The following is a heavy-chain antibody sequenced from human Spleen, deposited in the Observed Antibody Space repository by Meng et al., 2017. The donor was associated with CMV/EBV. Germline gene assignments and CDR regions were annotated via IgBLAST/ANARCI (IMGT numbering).Heavy chain of an antibody. CDR2: INWNGYST. Sequence: GGSLRLSCTVSGVSITSHSWSWVRQAPGKGLEWVSGINWNGYSTGYTGSVKGRFTISRDNSKNSLYLQMNSLRAEDTAVYYCARDLPPVPARFDPWGQGTLVTVSS. V-gene: IGHV3-20*04. CDR3: ARDLPPVPARFDP. J-gene: IGHJ5*02. D-gene: IGHD2-2*01. CDR1: GVSITSHS.